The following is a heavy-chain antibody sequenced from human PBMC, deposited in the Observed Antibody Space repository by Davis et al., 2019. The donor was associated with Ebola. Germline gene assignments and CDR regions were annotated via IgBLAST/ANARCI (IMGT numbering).Heavy chain of an antibody. Sequence: GESLKISCAASGFTFSDYWMTWVRQAPGKGLEWVANIKRDGSEKYFVDSVKGRFTISRDNAKNSLYLQMNSLRAEDTAVYYCAKGGSGWPSDYSYGMGVWGKGTTVTVSS. CDR3: AKGGSGWPSDYSYGMGV. V-gene: IGHV3-7*01. J-gene: IGHJ6*04. D-gene: IGHD6-19*01. CDR2: IKRDGSEK. CDR1: GFTFSDYW.